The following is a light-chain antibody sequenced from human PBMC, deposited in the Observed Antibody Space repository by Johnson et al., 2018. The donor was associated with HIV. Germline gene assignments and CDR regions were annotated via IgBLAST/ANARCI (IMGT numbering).Light chain of an antibody. CDR3: GRWDDILSTYV. Sequence: QSVLTQPPSVSAAPGQRVTISCSGSSSNIGNIYVSWYQLLPGTAPNLLIYDNTKRPSGIPDRFSGSKSGTSATLGNTGLPTVVEADYYYGRWDDILSTYVFGTGTNSTVL. J-gene: IGLJ1*01. CDR1: SSNIGNIY. V-gene: IGLV1-51*01. CDR2: DNT.